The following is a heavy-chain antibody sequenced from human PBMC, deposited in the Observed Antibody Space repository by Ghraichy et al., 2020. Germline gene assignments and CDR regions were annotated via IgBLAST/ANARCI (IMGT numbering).Heavy chain of an antibody. D-gene: IGHD3-10*01. CDR2: INSNGGRT. CDR1: GFTFTSYA. J-gene: IGHJ3*02. V-gene: IGHV3-64*01. CDR3: ARETYSVIIRDALDI. Sequence: GGSPRLSCAASGFTFTSYAMHWVRQAPGKGLEYVSGINSNGGRTYYANSVKGRFIISRDNSKNTLSLQMGSLRAEDMAVYYCARETYSVIIRDALDIWGQGTMVTVSS.